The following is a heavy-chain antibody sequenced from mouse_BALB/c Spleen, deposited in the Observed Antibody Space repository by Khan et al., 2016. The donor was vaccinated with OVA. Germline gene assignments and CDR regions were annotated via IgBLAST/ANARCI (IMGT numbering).Heavy chain of an antibody. J-gene: IGHJ1*01. CDR1: GFPITSGYY. D-gene: IGHD2-3*01. Sequence: VQLQESGPGLVKPSQSLFLACSITGFPITSGYYWIWIRQSPGKPLEWMGYITHSGETFYNPSLQSPISITRETSKNQFFLQLNAVTTEDTAMYYCAGDYDGYWYFDDWGAGTTVTVSS. V-gene: IGHV12-3*02. CDR2: ITHSGET. CDR3: AGDYDGYWYFDD.